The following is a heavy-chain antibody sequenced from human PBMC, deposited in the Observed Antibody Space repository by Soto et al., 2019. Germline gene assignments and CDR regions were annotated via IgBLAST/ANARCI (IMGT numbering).Heavy chain of an antibody. CDR1: GYTFTSYA. CDR3: ARGPGGPDGPGDY. V-gene: IGHV1-3*01. CDR2: LNAGNGNT. J-gene: IGHJ4*02. Sequence: QVQLVQSGAEVKKPGASVKVSCMASGYTFTSYAMHWVRQAPGQRLEWMGWLNAGNGNTKYSQKFQGRVTITRDTSASTAYMELSSLRSEDTAVYYCARGPGGPDGPGDYWGQGTLVTVSS. D-gene: IGHD2-15*01.